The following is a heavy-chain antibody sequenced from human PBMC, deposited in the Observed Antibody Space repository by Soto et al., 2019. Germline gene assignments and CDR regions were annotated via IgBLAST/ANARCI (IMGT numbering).Heavy chain of an antibody. CDR1: GESFSGYY. Sequence: PSETLSLTCVVSGESFSGYYWSWIRQTPGMGLEWIGEVDHRGSTTYNPSLTHRASISTDSSKNQFSLKVNSVTAADTAVYYCARDLGLAVVAAIIKYNGMDVWGQGTTVTVSS. D-gene: IGHD2-2*01. CDR2: VDHRGST. CDR3: ARDLGLAVVAAIIKYNGMDV. V-gene: IGHV4-34*01. J-gene: IGHJ6*02.